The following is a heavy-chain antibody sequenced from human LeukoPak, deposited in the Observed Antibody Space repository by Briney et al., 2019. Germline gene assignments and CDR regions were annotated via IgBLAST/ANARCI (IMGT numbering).Heavy chain of an antibody. D-gene: IGHD3-16*02. V-gene: IGHV3-30*18. CDR2: ISYDGSNK. Sequence: GGSLRLSCAASGFTFSSYGMHWVRQAPGKGLEWVAVISYDGSNKYYADSVKGRFTTSRDNSKNTLYLQMNSLRAEDTAVYYCAKDYRDSWAGAFDIWGQGTMVTVSS. CDR1: GFTFSSYG. CDR3: AKDYRDSWAGAFDI. J-gene: IGHJ3*02.